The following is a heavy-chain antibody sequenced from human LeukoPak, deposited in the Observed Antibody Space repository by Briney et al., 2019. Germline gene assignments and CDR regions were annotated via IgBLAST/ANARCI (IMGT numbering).Heavy chain of an antibody. CDR2: ISGSGGST. V-gene: IGHV3-23*01. Sequence: GGTLRLSCAASGFTFSSYAMSWVRQAPGKGLEWVSAISGSGGSTYYADSVKGRFTISRDNSKNTLYLQMNSLRAEDTAVYYCAKTRFLEWLLGDYFDYWGQGTLVTVSS. J-gene: IGHJ4*02. CDR3: AKTRFLEWLLGDYFDY. CDR1: GFTFSSYA. D-gene: IGHD3-3*01.